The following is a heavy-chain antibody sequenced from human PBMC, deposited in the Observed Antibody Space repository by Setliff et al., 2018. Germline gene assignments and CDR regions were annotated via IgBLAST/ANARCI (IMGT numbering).Heavy chain of an antibody. V-gene: IGHV1-69*05. CDR3: AREGVDTRSSTDYRYYMDV. D-gene: IGHD5-18*01. CDR2: IIPNFGTT. CDR1: GGTFRSYG. J-gene: IGHJ6*03. Sequence: SVKVSCKASGGTFRSYGISWVRQAPGQGLEWMGGIIPNFGTTSYAQKFQGRVTIITDESTSTAYMELSSLRTEDTAVYYCAREGVDTRSSTDYRYYMDVWGKGTTVTVSS.